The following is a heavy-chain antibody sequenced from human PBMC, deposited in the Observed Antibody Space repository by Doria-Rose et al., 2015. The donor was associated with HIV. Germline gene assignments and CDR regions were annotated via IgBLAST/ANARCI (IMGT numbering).Heavy chain of an antibody. V-gene: IGHV4-31*02. D-gene: IGHD1-26*01. CDR2: IYYSGST. Sequence: GLEWIGYIYYSGSTYYNPSLKSRVTISVDTSKNQFSLKLSSVTAADTAVYYCARDSGSYNFDYWGQGTLVTVSS. CDR3: ARDSGSYNFDY. J-gene: IGHJ4*02.